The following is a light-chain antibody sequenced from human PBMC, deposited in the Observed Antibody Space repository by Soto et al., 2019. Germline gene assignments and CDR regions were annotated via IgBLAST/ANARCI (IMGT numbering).Light chain of an antibody. CDR2: YDS. Sequence: SYELTQPPSVSVAPGKTARITCGGNNIGSKSVHWYQQKPGQAPVLVIYYDSDRPSGIPERFSGSNSGNTATLTISRVEAVDEADYYCQVWDSSSDHPYWVFGGGTKLTVL. V-gene: IGLV3-21*04. CDR3: QVWDSSSDHPYWV. CDR1: NIGSKS. J-gene: IGLJ3*02.